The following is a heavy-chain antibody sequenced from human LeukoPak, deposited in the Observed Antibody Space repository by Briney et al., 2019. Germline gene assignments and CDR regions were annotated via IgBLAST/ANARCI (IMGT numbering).Heavy chain of an antibody. CDR3: ARGGSGSYVDY. J-gene: IGHJ4*02. V-gene: IGHV3-30-3*01. D-gene: IGHD1-26*01. CDR1: GFAFSRNA. CDR2: ISDDGTNK. Sequence: GGSLRLSCGASGFAFSRNAMHWVRQAPGKGLEWVAAISDDGTNKYYADSVKGRFTISRDNSKNTLYLQMNSLRDEDTAVYYCARGGSGSYVDYWGQGTLVTVSS.